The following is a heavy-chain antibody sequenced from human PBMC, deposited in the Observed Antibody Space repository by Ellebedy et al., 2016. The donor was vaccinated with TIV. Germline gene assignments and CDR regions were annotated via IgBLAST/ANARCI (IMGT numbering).Heavy chain of an antibody. D-gene: IGHD2/OR15-2a*01. CDR1: GFTFNIHW. CDR3: AGESVSEEYRSTFVFDY. Sequence: GESLKISCAASGFTFNIHWMSWVRQAPGKGLEWVANIAQDGGEKYYVDSVKGRFTISRDNGENSLYLQMYSLRAEDTAVDYCAGESVSEEYRSTFVFDYWGLGTLVTVSS. CDR2: IAQDGGEK. V-gene: IGHV3-7*01. J-gene: IGHJ4*02.